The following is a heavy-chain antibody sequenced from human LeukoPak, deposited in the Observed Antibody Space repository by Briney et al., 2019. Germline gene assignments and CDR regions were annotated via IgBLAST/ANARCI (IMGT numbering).Heavy chain of an antibody. CDR1: GGSFSGYY. CDR2: INHSGST. J-gene: IGHJ6*03. D-gene: IGHD3-10*01. Sequence: PSETLSLTCAVYGGSFSGYYWSWIRQPPGKWLEWIGEINHSGSTNYNPSLKSRVTISVDTSKNQFSLKLSSVTAADTAVYYCARLIGELWFGDYYYYYMDVWGKGTTVTISS. CDR3: ARLIGELWFGDYYYYYMDV. V-gene: IGHV4-34*01.